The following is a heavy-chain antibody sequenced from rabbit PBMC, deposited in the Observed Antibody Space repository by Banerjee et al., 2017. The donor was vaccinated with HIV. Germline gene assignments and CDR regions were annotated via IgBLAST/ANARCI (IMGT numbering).Heavy chain of an antibody. CDR1: GFSFSSGYC. Sequence: QQQLEESGGGLVKPGASLTLTCTASGFSFSSGYCMCWVRQAPGKGLEWIACIDASSLSTTYYASWAKGRFTISKTSSTVDLKMTSLTAADTATYFCARDEGGVGGIFNFWGQGTLVTVS. CDR2: IDASSLSTT. D-gene: IGHD5-1*01. J-gene: IGHJ6*01. CDR3: ARDEGGVGGIFNF. V-gene: IGHV1S45*01.